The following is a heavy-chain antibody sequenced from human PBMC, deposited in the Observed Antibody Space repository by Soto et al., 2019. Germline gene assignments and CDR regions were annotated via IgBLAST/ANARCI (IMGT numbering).Heavy chain of an antibody. Sequence: QVQLQESGPGLVKPSETLSLTCTVSGGSISSYYWSWIRQPPGKGLEWLGYIYYSGSTNYNPSLKSRVTIPVDTSKTQFSLKPSSVTAADTAVYYCARVWGYAFDYWGQGTLVTVSS. CDR3: ARVWGYAFDY. D-gene: IGHD3-16*01. J-gene: IGHJ4*02. CDR2: IYYSGST. V-gene: IGHV4-59*01. CDR1: GGSISSYY.